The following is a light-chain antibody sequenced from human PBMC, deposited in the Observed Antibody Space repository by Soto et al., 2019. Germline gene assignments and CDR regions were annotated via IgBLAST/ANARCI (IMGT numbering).Light chain of an antibody. CDR3: NSYTVSRTVI. V-gene: IGLV2-14*01. J-gene: IGLJ2*01. CDR1: SSDVGAHDF. CDR2: EVA. Sequence: QSALTQPASVSGSPGQSITISCSGTSSDVGAHDFVSWNQHHPDKAPKVIIFEVAKRPSGVSNRFSGSKTGNTASLTISGLQAEDEADYYCNSYTVSRTVIFGGGTKLTVL.